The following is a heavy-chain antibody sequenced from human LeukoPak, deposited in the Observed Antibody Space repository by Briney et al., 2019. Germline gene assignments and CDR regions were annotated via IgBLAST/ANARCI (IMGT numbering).Heavy chain of an antibody. CDR1: GWTFSGYY. D-gene: IGHD3-3*01. Sequence: SETLSLTCAVYGWTFSGYYWSWIRQPPGKGLEWVAEINHSGSTNYNAYLKSRFTISVDTSKNHFSLKLSSVTAADTAVYYSARESPRYDFWSGHGGIYYSDSWGQGTPVSASS. V-gene: IGHV4-34*01. CDR3: ARESPRYDFWSGHGGIYYSDS. J-gene: IGHJ4*02. CDR2: INHSGST.